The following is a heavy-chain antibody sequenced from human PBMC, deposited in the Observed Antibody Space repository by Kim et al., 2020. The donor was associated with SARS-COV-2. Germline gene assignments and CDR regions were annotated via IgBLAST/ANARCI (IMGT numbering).Heavy chain of an antibody. J-gene: IGHJ5*02. Sequence: ASVKVSCKVSGYTLPELSMHWVRQAPGQGLEWMGGFDTEDGDTMYAQKFQGRVTMTEDTSTDTAYMQLSSLRSEDTAVYYCATATFFGVANWFDPWGQRTLVAVSS. CDR2: FDTEDGDT. V-gene: IGHV1-24*01. D-gene: IGHD3-3*01. CDR1: GYTLPELS. CDR3: ATATFFGVANWFDP.